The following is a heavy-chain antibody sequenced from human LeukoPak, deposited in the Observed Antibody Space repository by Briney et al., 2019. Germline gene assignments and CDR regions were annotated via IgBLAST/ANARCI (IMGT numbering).Heavy chain of an antibody. CDR2: INHSGST. Sequence: NPSETLSLTCAVYGGSFSGYYWSWIRQPPGKGLEWIGEINHSGSTNYNPSLKSRVTISVDTSKNQFSLKLSSVTAADTAVYYCARPYGGNSGVYFDYWGQGTLVTVSS. J-gene: IGHJ4*02. CDR3: ARPYGGNSGVYFDY. V-gene: IGHV4-34*01. D-gene: IGHD4-23*01. CDR1: GGSFSGYY.